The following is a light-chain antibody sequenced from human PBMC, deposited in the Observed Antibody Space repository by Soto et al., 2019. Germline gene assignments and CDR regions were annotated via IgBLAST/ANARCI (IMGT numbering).Light chain of an antibody. CDR3: QQYYSNPLA. J-gene: IGKJ3*01. V-gene: IGKV4-1*01. CDR1: QIALYSSNNKNY. Sequence: DIVMTQSPDSLAVSLGERATINCKSSQIALYSSNNKNYLAWYQQKPGQPPKLLIYWASTRESGVPDRFSGSGSGTDFTLTISSLQAEDVAVYYCQQYYSNPLAFGTGTKVDI. CDR2: WAS.